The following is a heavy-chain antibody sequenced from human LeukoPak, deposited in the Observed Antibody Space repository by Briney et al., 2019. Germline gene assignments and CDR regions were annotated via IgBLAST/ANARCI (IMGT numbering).Heavy chain of an antibody. D-gene: IGHD1-26*01. CDR2: IKQDGSEK. CDR3: ARDGSPNYGYYAFFDN. V-gene: IGHV3-7*01. Sequence: GGSLRLSCAASGFTFSSYWMSWVRQAPGKGLEWVANIKQDGSEKYYVDSLKGRFTISRDNAKNSLILQTSSLTVADTGIYYCARDGSPNYGYYAFFDNWGQGTLVTVSS. CDR1: GFTFSSYW. J-gene: IGHJ4*02.